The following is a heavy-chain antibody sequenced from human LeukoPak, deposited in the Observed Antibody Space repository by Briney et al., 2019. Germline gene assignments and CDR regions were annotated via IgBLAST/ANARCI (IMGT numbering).Heavy chain of an antibody. CDR3: ATSYDMGWLIGY. CDR2: IKQDGSEK. J-gene: IGHJ4*02. D-gene: IGHD3/OR15-3a*01. Sequence: GGSLRLSCAASGFTFGDTWMNWVRQVPGQGLEWVANIKQDGSEKFYVASVKGRFTISRGNGKSSLYLQMNSLRAEDTALYYCATSYDMGWLIGYWGQGTLVTVSS. V-gene: IGHV3-7*03. CDR1: GFTFGDTW.